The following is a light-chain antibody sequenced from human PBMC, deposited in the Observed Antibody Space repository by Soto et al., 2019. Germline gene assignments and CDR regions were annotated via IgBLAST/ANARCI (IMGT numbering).Light chain of an antibody. J-gene: IGKJ2*01. Sequence: EIVLTQSPDTLSLSPGERATLSCRASQSVSSNYLAWYQQKPGQAPRLLIYGASSRAIGIPDRFSGSGSGTDFALTISGLEPEDFAVFYCQQYGSSPYTFGQGTKLEIK. CDR1: QSVSSNY. CDR2: GAS. V-gene: IGKV3-20*01. CDR3: QQYGSSPYT.